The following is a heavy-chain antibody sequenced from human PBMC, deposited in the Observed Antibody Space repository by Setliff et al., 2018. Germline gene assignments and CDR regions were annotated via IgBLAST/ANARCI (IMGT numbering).Heavy chain of an antibody. Sequence: GGSLRLSCAASGFTFRFYWMHWVRQVPGKGPVWVSRIKGDGSSRSYVDSVKGRFTISRDNAKNTLYLQLNSLRAEDTAVYYCVKRGPYCSGGTCHYYFDYWGQGTLVTVSS. CDR1: GFTFRFYW. CDR3: VKRGPYCSGGTCHYYFDY. D-gene: IGHD2-15*01. CDR2: IKGDGSSR. V-gene: IGHV3-74*01. J-gene: IGHJ4*02.